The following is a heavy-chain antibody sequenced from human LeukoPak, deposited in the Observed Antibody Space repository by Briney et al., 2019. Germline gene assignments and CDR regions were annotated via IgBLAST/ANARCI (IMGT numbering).Heavy chain of an antibody. CDR1: GGSISSSSYY. CDR2: IYYSGST. J-gene: IGHJ4*02. D-gene: IGHD3-3*01. CDR3: ARLSAARLEWLLSANCRYFDY. Sequence: KPSETLSLTCTVSGGSISSSSYYWGWIRQPPGKGLEWIGSIYYSGSTYYNPSLKSRVTISVDTSKNQFSLKLSSVTAADTAVYYCARLSAARLEWLLSANCRYFDYWGQGTLVTVSS. V-gene: IGHV4-39*01.